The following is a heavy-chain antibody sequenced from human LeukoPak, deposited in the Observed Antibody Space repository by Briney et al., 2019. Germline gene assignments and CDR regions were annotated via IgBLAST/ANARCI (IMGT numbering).Heavy chain of an antibody. J-gene: IGHJ4*02. CDR1: GFTFSSYD. D-gene: IGHD3-10*01. Sequence: PGGSLRLSCAASGFTFSSYDMNWVRQAPGKGLEWFSYISSSGTTIYYADSVKGRFTISRDNAKNSLYLQMNSLRAEDTAVYYCAREMWFGALNHFDNWGQGTLVTASS. CDR2: ISSSGTTI. CDR3: AREMWFGALNHFDN. V-gene: IGHV3-48*03.